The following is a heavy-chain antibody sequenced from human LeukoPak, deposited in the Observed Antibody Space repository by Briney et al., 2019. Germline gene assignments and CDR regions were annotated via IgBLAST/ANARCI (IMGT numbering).Heavy chain of an antibody. CDR1: GYTFTGYY. CDR2: INPNSGGT. Sequence: ASVKVSCKASGYTFTGYYMHWVRQAPGQGLEWMGWINPNSGGTNYAQKFQGRVTMTRDTSISTAYMELSRLRSDDTAVYYCAREDIVLMAYAPKGGNWFDPWGQGTLVTVSS. CDR3: AREDIVLMAYAPKGGNWFDP. D-gene: IGHD2-8*01. V-gene: IGHV1-2*02. J-gene: IGHJ5*02.